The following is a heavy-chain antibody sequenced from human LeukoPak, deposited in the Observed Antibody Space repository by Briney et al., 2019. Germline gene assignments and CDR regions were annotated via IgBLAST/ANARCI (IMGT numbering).Heavy chain of an antibody. Sequence: PSETLSLTCTVSGGSISSYYWSWIRQPPGKGLEWIGYIYYSGSTNYNPSLKSRVTISVDTSKNQFSLKLSSVTAADTAVYYCARVRGSGTYVGYWGQGTLVTVSS. J-gene: IGHJ4*02. V-gene: IGHV4-59*01. CDR3: ARVRGSGTYVGY. CDR1: GGSISSYY. D-gene: IGHD3-10*01. CDR2: IYYSGST.